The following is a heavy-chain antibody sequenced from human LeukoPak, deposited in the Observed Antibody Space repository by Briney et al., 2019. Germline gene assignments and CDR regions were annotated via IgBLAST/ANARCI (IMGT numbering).Heavy chain of an antibody. V-gene: IGHV1-2*02. Sequence: ASVKVSCKASGYTFTGYYMHWVRQAPGQGLEWMGWINPNSGGTNYAQKFQGRVTMTRDTSISTAYMELSRLRSDDTAVYYCARGPKMATITPWGARDYWGQGTLVTVSS. CDR2: INPNSGGT. D-gene: IGHD5-24*01. J-gene: IGHJ4*02. CDR3: ARGPKMATITPWGARDY. CDR1: GYTFTGYY.